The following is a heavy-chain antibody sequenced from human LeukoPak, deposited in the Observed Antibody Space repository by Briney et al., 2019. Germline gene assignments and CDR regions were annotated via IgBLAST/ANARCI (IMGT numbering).Heavy chain of an antibody. CDR1: GGSFSGYY. D-gene: IGHD2-15*01. CDR2: INHSGST. V-gene: IGHV4-34*01. Sequence: SETLSLTCAVYGGSFSGYYWSWIRQPPGKGLEWIGEINHSGSTNYNPSLKSRVTISVDTSKNQFSLKLSSVTAADTAVYYCARGPRGGRVVVVAASGRTAVAKGWFDPWGQGTLVTVSS. CDR3: ARGPRGGRVVVVAASGRTAVAKGWFDP. J-gene: IGHJ5*02.